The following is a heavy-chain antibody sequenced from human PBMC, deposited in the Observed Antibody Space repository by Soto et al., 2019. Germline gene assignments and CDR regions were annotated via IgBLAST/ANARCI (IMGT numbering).Heavy chain of an antibody. CDR1: GGSISSSSYY. CDR2: IYYSGST. D-gene: IGHD6-13*01. Sequence: SETLSLTCTVSGGSISSSSYYWGWIRQPPGKGLEWIGSIYYSGSTYYNPSLKSRVTISVDTSKNQFSLKLSSVTAADTAVYYCARREESSSSWYWDRFDPWGQGTLVTVSS. CDR3: ARREESSSSWYWDRFDP. J-gene: IGHJ5*02. V-gene: IGHV4-39*01.